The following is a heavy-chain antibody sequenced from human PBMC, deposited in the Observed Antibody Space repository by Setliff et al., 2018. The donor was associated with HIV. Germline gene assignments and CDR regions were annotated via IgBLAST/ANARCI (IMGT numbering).Heavy chain of an antibody. V-gene: IGHV1-2*02. J-gene: IGHJ4*02. CDR3: ARGATTAGLIDY. D-gene: IGHD4-4*01. CDR1: GYTFTGYY. CDR2: INSNSGGT. Sequence: VASVKVSCKASGYTFTGYYMHWVRQAPGQGLEWMGWINSNSGGTNYAQKFQGRVTMTRATSISTAYMELSSLRSDDTAVYFCARGATTAGLIDYWGQGTLVTVSS.